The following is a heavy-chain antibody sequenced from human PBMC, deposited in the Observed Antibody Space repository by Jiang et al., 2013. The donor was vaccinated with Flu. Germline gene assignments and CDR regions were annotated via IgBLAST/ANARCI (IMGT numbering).Heavy chain of an antibody. V-gene: IGHV1-3*01. J-gene: IGHJ4*02. D-gene: IGHD4-11*01. CDR3: AREGTYGLQPIEY. CDR2: INAGNGNA. CDR1: GYTFINYA. Sequence: AEVKKPGASVMLSCKASGYTFINYALHWVRQAPGQRLEWMGWINAGNGNAKYSQNFQGRVTITRDTSASTVYMELSSLTSEDTALYYCAREGTYGLQPIEYWGQGTLVTVSS.